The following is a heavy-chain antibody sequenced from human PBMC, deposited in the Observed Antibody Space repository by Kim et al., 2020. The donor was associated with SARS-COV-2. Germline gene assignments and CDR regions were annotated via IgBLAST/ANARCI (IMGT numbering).Heavy chain of an antibody. J-gene: IGHJ4*02. CDR1: GFTFSSYS. CDR3: ARDHTWGEYYFDY. Sequence: GGSLRLSCAASGFTFSSYSMNWVRQAPGKGLEWVSSISSSSSYIYYADSVKGRFTISRDNAKNSLYLQMNSLRAEDTAVYYCARDHTWGEYYFDYWGQGTLVTVSS. D-gene: IGHD3-16*01. CDR2: ISSSSSYI. V-gene: IGHV3-21*01.